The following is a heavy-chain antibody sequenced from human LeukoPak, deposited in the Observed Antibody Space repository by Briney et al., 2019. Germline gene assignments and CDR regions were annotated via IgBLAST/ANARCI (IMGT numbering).Heavy chain of an antibody. V-gene: IGHV4-34*01. D-gene: IGHD3-10*01. CDR3: ARGDLYYGSGSYPY. Sequence: SETLSLTCAVYGGSFSGYYWSWIRQPPGKGLEWIGEINHSGSTNYNPSLKSRVTISVDTSKNQFSLKLSSVTAADTAVYYCARGDLYYGSGSYPYWGQGTLVTVSS. J-gene: IGHJ4*02. CDR2: INHSGST. CDR1: GGSFSGYY.